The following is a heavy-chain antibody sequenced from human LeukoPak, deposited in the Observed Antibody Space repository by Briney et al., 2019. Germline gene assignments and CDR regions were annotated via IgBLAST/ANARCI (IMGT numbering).Heavy chain of an antibody. V-gene: IGHV5-51*01. CDR1: GYSFTSYW. J-gene: IGHJ3*02. Sequence: GESLKISCKGSGYSFTSYWIGWVRQMPGKGLEWMGIIYPGDSDTRYSPSFQGQVTISADKSISTAYLQWSSLKASDTAMYYCAGSSSWVYDAFDIWGQGTMVTVSS. CDR3: AGSSSWVYDAFDI. CDR2: IYPGDSDT. D-gene: IGHD6-13*01.